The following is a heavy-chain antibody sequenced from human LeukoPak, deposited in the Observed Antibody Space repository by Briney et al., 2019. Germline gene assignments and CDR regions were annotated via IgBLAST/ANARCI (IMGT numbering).Heavy chain of an antibody. CDR3: AREGPGDSSSWSSFDY. CDR1: GFTFSSYS. V-gene: IGHV3-21*01. D-gene: IGHD6-13*01. J-gene: IGHJ4*02. Sequence: GGSLRLSCAASGFTFSSYSMNWVRQAPGKGPEWVSSISSSSSYIYYADSVKGRFTISRDNAKNSLYLQMNSLRAEDTAVYYCAREGPGDSSSWSSFDYWGQGTLVTVSS. CDR2: ISSSSSYI.